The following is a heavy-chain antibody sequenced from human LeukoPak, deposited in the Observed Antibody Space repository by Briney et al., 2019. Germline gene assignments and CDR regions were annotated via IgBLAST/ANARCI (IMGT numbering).Heavy chain of an antibody. D-gene: IGHD2-2*01. CDR3: ARDTRGESDY. CDR2: INSNSDTV. V-gene: IGHV3-48*04. Sequence: GGSLRLSCAASGFTFSSYAMSWVRQAPWKGLEWISYINSNSDTVHYSNSVEGRFTISRDNAKNSLYLQMNSLRAEDTAMYYCARDTRGESDYWGHGTLVTVSS. CDR1: GFTFSSYA. J-gene: IGHJ4*01.